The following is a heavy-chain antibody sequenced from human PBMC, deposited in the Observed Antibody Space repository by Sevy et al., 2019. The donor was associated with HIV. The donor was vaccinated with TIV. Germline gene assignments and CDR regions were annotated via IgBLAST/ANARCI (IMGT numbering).Heavy chain of an antibody. Sequence: ASVKVSCKASGYSFTSYFVYWVRQAPGQGLEWMGMINPSGGSTSSAQKLQGRVTMTRDTSTSTVSMELSSLRSEDTAVYYCAGGSGGYSGWFDPWGQGTLVTVSS. CDR1: GYSFTSYF. D-gene: IGHD2-21*02. CDR2: INPSGGST. V-gene: IGHV1-46*01. CDR3: AGGSGGYSGWFDP. J-gene: IGHJ5*02.